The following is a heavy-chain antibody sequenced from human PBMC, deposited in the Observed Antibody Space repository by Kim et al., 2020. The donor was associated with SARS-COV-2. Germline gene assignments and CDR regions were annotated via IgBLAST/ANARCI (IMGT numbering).Heavy chain of an antibody. Sequence: GGSLRLSCVASGVTFSDCAMTWVRQAPGKGLEWVATISAVSTVYADSVKGRFTVSRDNSKNTLYLQMISLRVEDTALYFCATAPRSSFPYYFDYWGQGILVTVSS. CDR3: ATAPRSSFPYYFDY. J-gene: IGHJ4*02. CDR2: ISAVST. CDR1: GVTFSDCA. V-gene: IGHV3-23*01. D-gene: IGHD2-21*01.